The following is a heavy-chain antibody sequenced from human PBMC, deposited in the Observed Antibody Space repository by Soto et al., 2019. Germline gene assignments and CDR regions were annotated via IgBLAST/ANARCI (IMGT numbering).Heavy chain of an antibody. CDR3: ARDRAVDWYFDL. D-gene: IGHD6-19*01. V-gene: IGHV1-3*04. CDR1: GYTFTSCA. CDR2: INTDNGNT. J-gene: IGHJ2*01. Sequence: ASVKVSCKASGYTFTSCAIHWVRHAPGQRLEWMGWINTDNGNTKYSQRFQGRVTITRDTSASTAYMELSNLISEDTAVYYCARDRAVDWYFDLWGRGTLVTVSS.